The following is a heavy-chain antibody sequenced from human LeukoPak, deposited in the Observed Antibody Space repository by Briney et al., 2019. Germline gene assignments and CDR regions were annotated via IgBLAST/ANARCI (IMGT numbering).Heavy chain of an antibody. CDR1: GFTFSSYS. CDR3: ARDRVLRYFDRYFDL. Sequence: PGGSLRLSCAASGFTFSSYSMNWVRQAPGKGLEWVSYISSSGSTIYYADSVKGRFTISRDNAKNSLYLQMNSLRAEDTAVYYCARDRVLRYFDRYFDLWGRGTLVTVSS. CDR2: ISSSGSTI. J-gene: IGHJ2*01. D-gene: IGHD3-9*01. V-gene: IGHV3-48*04.